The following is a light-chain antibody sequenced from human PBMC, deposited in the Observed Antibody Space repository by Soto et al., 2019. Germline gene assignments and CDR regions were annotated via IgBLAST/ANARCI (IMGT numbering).Light chain of an antibody. CDR2: DVS. J-gene: IGKJ1*01. CDR1: QSLLSSDGNTY. V-gene: IGKV2-30*01. CDR3: MQSTHWPRA. Sequence: DVVMTQSPVSLPVRLGQPASISCRSSQSLLSSDGNTYLIWFPQRPGQAPRRLLHDVSKRDSGVPDRFSGSGSGPDFTLRISRVEAEDVGVYSCMQSTHWPRAFGQGTKVEIQ.